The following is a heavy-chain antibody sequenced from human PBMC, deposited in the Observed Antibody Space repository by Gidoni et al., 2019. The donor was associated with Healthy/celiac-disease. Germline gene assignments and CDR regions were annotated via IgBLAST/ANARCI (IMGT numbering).Heavy chain of an antibody. V-gene: IGHV4-59*01. Sequence: QVQLQESGPGLVKPSETLSLTCTVSGGSISSYYWSWIRQPPGKGLEWIGYIYYSGSTNYNPSLKSRVTISVDTSKNQFSLKLSSVTAADTAVYYCALRGYNWNYGDAFDIWGQGTMVTVSS. CDR1: GGSISSYY. CDR2: IYYSGST. D-gene: IGHD1-7*01. J-gene: IGHJ3*02. CDR3: ALRGYNWNYGDAFDI.